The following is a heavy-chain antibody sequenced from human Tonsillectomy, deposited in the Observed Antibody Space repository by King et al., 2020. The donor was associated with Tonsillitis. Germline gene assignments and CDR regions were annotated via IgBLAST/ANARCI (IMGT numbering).Heavy chain of an antibody. CDR1: GGSISSSSYY. CDR3: ARHPGSGSSFDY. J-gene: IGHJ4*02. CDR2: IYYSGST. Sequence: QLQGSGPGLVKPSETLSLTCTVSGGSISSSSYYWGWIRQPPGKGLEWIGSIYYSGSTYYNPSLKSRVTISVDTSKNQFSLKLSSVTAADTAVYYCARHPGSGSSFDYWGQGTLVTVSS. D-gene: IGHD3-10*01. V-gene: IGHV4-39*01.